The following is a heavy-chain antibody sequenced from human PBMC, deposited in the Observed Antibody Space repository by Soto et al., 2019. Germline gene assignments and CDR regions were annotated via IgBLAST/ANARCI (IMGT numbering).Heavy chain of an antibody. J-gene: IGHJ4*02. CDR3: AKRRGAGGHFDY. D-gene: IGHD2-15*01. Sequence: GGSLRLSCAASGFTFSSYAVGWVRQGPGKGLEWVAVVSIGGSTHYADSVRGRFTIPRDNSKNTLSLQMNSLTAEDTAVYFCAKRRGAGGHFDYWGQGALVTVSS. CDR1: GFTFSSYA. CDR2: VSIGGST. V-gene: IGHV3-23*01.